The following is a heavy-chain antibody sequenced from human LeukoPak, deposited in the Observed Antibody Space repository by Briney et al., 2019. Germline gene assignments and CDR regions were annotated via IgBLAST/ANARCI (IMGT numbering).Heavy chain of an antibody. Sequence: GGSLRLSCAASGFTFSSYEMNWVRQVPGKGLERVSYISSSGSTIYYADSVKGRFTISRDNAKNSLYLQMNSLRAEDTAVYYCARGLRDYGDYVFAYWGQGTLVTVSS. D-gene: IGHD4-17*01. V-gene: IGHV3-48*03. CDR3: ARGLRDYGDYVFAY. J-gene: IGHJ4*02. CDR2: ISSSGSTI. CDR1: GFTFSSYE.